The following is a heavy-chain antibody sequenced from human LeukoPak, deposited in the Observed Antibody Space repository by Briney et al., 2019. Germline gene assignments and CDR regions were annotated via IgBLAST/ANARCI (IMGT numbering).Heavy chain of an antibody. J-gene: IGHJ4*02. CDR1: GYTFTSYD. D-gene: IGHD6-13*01. Sequence: ASVKDSCKSSGYTFTSYDINWVRQATGQGLEWMGWMKPNSGNTGYAQKFQGRVTMTSDTSTSTAYMELSSLRSEDTAVYYCARGPPDSSSSADSGQGSLVTVSS. CDR2: MKPNSGNT. CDR3: ARGPPDSSSSAD. V-gene: IGHV1-8*01.